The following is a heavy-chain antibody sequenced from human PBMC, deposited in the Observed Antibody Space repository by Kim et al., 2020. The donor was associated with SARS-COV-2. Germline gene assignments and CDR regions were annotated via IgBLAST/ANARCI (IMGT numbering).Heavy chain of an antibody. CDR3: ARDDYVWGSYRYGSYNWFDP. CDR2: ISSSGSTI. J-gene: IGHJ5*02. D-gene: IGHD3-16*02. Sequence: GGSLRLSCAASGFTFSSYEMNWVRQAPGKGLEWVSYISSSGSTIYYADSVKGRFTISRDNAKNSLYLQMNSLRADDTAVYYCARDDYVWGSYRYGSYNWFDPWGQGTLVTVSS. V-gene: IGHV3-48*03. CDR1: GFTFSSYE.